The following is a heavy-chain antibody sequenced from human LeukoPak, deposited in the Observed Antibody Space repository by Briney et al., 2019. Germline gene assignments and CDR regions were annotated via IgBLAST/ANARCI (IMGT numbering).Heavy chain of an antibody. CDR1: GFTFSSYA. D-gene: IGHD5-18*01. CDR2: ISGSGGST. J-gene: IGHJ5*02. V-gene: IGHV3-23*01. CDR3: AKGTYGPEKPRVQLWFCFSA. Sequence: SGGSLRLSCAASGFTFSSYAMSWVRQAPGKGLEWVSAISGSGGSTYYADSVKGRFTISRDNSKNTLYLQMNSLRAEDTAVYYCAKGTYGPEKPRVQLWFCFSAWGQGTLVTVSS.